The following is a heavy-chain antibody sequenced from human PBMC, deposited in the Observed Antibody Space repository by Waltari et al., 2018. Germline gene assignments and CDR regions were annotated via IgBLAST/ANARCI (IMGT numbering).Heavy chain of an antibody. J-gene: IGHJ2*01. Sequence: EVQLVESGGGLVQPGGSLRLSCAASGFTYSMYWMHWVRQAPGKGLVWVSRMNSDGGSTSYADSVKGRFTSSKDNAKNTVYLQMNSLRAEDTAIYYCARGARRTTVTTGWWYFDLWGRGTLVTVSS. CDR2: MNSDGGST. V-gene: IGHV3-74*01. CDR3: ARGARRTTVTTGWWYFDL. CDR1: GFTYSMYW. D-gene: IGHD4-17*01.